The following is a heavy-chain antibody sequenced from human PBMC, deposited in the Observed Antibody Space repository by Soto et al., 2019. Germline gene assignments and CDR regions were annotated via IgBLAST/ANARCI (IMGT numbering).Heavy chain of an antibody. CDR2: IFSSGST. CDR3: AREGSYSAYNFAHGIQLWSFDF. V-gene: IGHV4-4*07. J-gene: IGHJ4*02. Sequence: SETLSLTCTVSGGSINTFYWSWVRQPAGKGLEWIGRIFSSGSTSFNPSLESRVAMSVDTSKNQFPLKLSSVTAADMPVYYCAREGSYSAYNFAHGIQLWSFDFWGQGALVTVS. CDR1: GGSINTFY. D-gene: IGHD5-12*01.